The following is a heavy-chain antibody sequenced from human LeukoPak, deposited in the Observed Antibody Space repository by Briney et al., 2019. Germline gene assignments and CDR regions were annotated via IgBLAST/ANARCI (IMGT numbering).Heavy chain of an antibody. CDR1: GFTASSIH. Sequence: GGSLRLSCAASGFTASSIHMVWVRQAPGKGLEWVSVTYTGGNSYYADSVKGRFIISRDISKNTLYLQMNSLRAEDSALYYCARGGRGSAAVVAPRSFDIWGQGTMVTVSS. D-gene: IGHD3-22*01. CDR3: ARGGRGSAAVVAPRSFDI. V-gene: IGHV3-53*01. CDR2: TYTGGNS. J-gene: IGHJ3*02.